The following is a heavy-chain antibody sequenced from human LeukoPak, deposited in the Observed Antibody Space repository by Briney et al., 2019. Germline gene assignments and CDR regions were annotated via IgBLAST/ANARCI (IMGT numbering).Heavy chain of an antibody. D-gene: IGHD2-21*01. CDR2: FYNSGSST. J-gene: IGHJ4*02. CDR1: SGSISSYY. CDR3: ARVSYCGGDCLSFDY. Sequence: SETLSLTCTVSSGSISSYYWSWIRQPPGKGLEWIGYFYNSGSSTNYNPSLKNRVTISVDTSKNQFSLRLSSVTAADTAVYYCARVSYCGGDCLSFDYWGQGTLVTVSS. V-gene: IGHV4-59*12.